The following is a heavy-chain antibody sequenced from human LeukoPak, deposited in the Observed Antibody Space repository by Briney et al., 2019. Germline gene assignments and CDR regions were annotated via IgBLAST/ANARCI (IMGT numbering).Heavy chain of an antibody. CDR3: ARDPDS. CDR1: VGTFSTYT. Sequence: GASVKVSCKASVGTFSTYTFSWVRQAPGQGLEWIGRIITIFGAANYAQKFQGRVTISADESTGTVYMELRSLRSEDTAVYYCARDPDSWGQGTLVTVSP. J-gene: IGHJ4*02. V-gene: IGHV1-69*13. CDR2: IITIFGAA.